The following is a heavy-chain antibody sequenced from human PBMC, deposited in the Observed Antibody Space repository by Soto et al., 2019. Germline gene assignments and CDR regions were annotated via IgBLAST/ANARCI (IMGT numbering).Heavy chain of an antibody. CDR1: GFTFSSYV. Sequence: GGSLRLSCAASGFTFSSYVMSWVRQAPGKGLEWVSAISGSGGSTYYADSVKGRFTISRDNSKNTLYLQMNSLRAEDTAVYYCAKDGGAAQDIVVVPAARANYYYYGMDVWGQGTTVTVSS. V-gene: IGHV3-23*01. CDR2: ISGSGGST. J-gene: IGHJ6*02. D-gene: IGHD2-2*01. CDR3: AKDGGAAQDIVVVPAARANYYYYGMDV.